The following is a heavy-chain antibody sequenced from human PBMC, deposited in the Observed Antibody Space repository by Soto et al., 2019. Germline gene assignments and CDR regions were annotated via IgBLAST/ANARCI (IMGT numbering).Heavy chain of an antibody. CDR2: MNPNSGKT. Sequence: QVQLVQSGAEVKKSGASVKVSCKASGYTFTSYDINWVRQATGQGLEWMGWMNPNSGKTGYAQKFQGRVTMTRNNSKHTAYTELSRRTYECTAAYYCARKRGAARTGWYERWGQETLVTVSS. CDR1: GYTFTSYD. J-gene: IGHJ5*02. CDR3: ARKRGAARTGWYER. D-gene: IGHD6-13*01. V-gene: IGHV1-8*01.